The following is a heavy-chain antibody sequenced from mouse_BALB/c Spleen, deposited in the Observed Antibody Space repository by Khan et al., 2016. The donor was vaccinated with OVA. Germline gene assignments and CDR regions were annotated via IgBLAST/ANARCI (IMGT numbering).Heavy chain of an antibody. CDR1: GYSITSNYA. V-gene: IGHV3-2*02. CDR3: ARGNYGGDAMDY. J-gene: IGHJ4*01. CDR2: ISYSGTT. Sequence: EVQLQESGPGLVKPSQSLSLTCTVTGYSITSNYAWNWIRQLPGNKLEWLGYISYSGTTSYNPTLKGPVAITRDTSETQFFRQLNSVTSEDAAIYYCARGNYGGDAMDYWGQGTSVTVSS. D-gene: IGHD1-2*01.